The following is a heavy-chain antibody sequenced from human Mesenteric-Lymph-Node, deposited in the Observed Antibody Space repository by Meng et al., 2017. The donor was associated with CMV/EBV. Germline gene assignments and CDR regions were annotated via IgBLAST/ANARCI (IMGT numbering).Heavy chain of an antibody. V-gene: IGHV4-31*02. D-gene: IGHD3-3*01. CDR1: GGHISRGGYY. Sequence: GGHISRGGYYWSWVRQFPGKGLEWIAYIHHSGTTSHNPSLKSRVSISVDTSENHFSLRLSSVTAADTAVYYCARQLDDFWSGYPLDSWGRGTLVTVSS. CDR3: ARQLDDFWSGYPLDS. J-gene: IGHJ4*02. CDR2: IHHSGTT.